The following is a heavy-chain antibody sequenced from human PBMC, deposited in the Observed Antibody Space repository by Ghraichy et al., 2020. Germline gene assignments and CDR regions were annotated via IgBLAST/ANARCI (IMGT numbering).Heavy chain of an antibody. CDR1: GFTFSSYS. V-gene: IGHV3-48*02. CDR2: ISSSSSNK. CDR3: ARASTVVRFYYYAAMDV. D-gene: IGHD4-23*01. Sequence: LTCAASGFTFSSYSMDWVRQAPGKGLEWVSHISSSSSNKFYSDSVKGRFTISRDNAQNSLYLQMNSLRDEDTAVYYCARASTVVRFYYYAAMDVWGQGTTVTVSS. J-gene: IGHJ6*02.